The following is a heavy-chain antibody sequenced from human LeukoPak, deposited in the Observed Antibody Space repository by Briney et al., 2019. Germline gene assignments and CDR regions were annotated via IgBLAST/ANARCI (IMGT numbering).Heavy chain of an antibody. CDR3: ARVYRGGNNWFDP. CDR2: IYSGGST. D-gene: IGHD3-10*01. J-gene: IGHJ5*02. V-gene: IGHV3-53*01. Sequence: PGGSLRLSCAASGFTVSSNYMSWVRQAPGKGLEWVSVIYSGGSTYYADSVEGRFTISRDNSKNTLYLQMNSLRAEDTAVYYCARVYRGGNNWFDPWGQGTLVTVSS. CDR1: GFTVSSNY.